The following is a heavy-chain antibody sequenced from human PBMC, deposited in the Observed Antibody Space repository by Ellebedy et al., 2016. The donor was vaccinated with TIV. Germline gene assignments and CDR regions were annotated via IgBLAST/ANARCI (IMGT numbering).Heavy chain of an antibody. Sequence: PGGSLRLSCAASGFTYSIYGMHWVRQAPGKGLEWVAIVWYDGNKKNYVDYVKGRFTISRDNPKNMLYLDMNSLRAEDTAVYYCVRGPGSSVHASSFDIWGQGTMVTVS. J-gene: IGHJ3*02. CDR3: VRGPGSSVHASSFDI. V-gene: IGHV3-33*01. CDR1: GFTYSIYG. D-gene: IGHD1-14*01. CDR2: VWYDGNKK.